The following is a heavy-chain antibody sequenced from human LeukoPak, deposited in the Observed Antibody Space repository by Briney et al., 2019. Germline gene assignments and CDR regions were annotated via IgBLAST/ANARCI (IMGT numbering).Heavy chain of an antibody. CDR3: ARDPYDILTGYLYYFDY. D-gene: IGHD3-9*01. V-gene: IGHV3-30-3*01. Sequence: QPGRSLRLSCAASGFTFSSYAMHWVRQAPGKGLEWVAVISYDGSNKYYADSVKGRFTISRDNSKNTLYLQMNGLRAEDTAVYYCARDPYDILTGYLYYFDYWGQGTLVTVSS. J-gene: IGHJ4*02. CDR2: ISYDGSNK. CDR1: GFTFSSYA.